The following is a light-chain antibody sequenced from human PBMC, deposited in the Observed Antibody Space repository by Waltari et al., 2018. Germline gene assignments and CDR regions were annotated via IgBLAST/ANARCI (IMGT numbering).Light chain of an antibody. J-gene: IGLJ2*01. Sequence: QSALTQPASVSGSPGQSITISCTGTNNDIGSYNLVSWYQHPPGKAPKVIIFEVNKRPSGVSNRFSGSKSGNTASLTVSGLHPEDEADYYCCSYAGTPRVVFGGGTKLTVL. CDR3: CSYAGTPRVV. CDR1: NNDIGSYNL. CDR2: EVN. V-gene: IGLV2-23*02.